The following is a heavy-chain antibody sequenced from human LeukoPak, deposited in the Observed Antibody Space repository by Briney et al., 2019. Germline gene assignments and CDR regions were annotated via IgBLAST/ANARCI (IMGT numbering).Heavy chain of an antibody. D-gene: IGHD6-19*01. CDR2: INAYNGNT. J-gene: IGHJ4*02. CDR1: GYTFTTYG. Sequence: GASVKVSCKASGYTFTTYGISSVRPAPGQGLEWMGWINAYNGNTNYAQKLQGRVTMTTDTSTSTAYMELRGLRSDDTAVYYCARPRGSSGRGDFDYWGQGTLVTVSS. V-gene: IGHV1-18*01. CDR3: ARPRGSSGRGDFDY.